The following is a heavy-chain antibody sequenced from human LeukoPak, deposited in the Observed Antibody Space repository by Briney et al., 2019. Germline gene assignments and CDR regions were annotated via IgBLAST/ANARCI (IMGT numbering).Heavy chain of an antibody. J-gene: IGHJ3*02. CDR2: IYYSGSI. CDR1: GGSISSGDYY. CDR3: ARNPTPYCSSTSCLDNAFDI. V-gene: IGHV4-30-4*08. D-gene: IGHD2-2*01. Sequence: PSETLSLTCTVSGGSISSGDYYWSWIRQPPGKGLEWIGYIYYSGSIYYNPSLKSRVTISVDTSKNQFSLKLSSVTAADTAVYYCARNPTPYCSSTSCLDNAFDIWGQGTMVTVSS.